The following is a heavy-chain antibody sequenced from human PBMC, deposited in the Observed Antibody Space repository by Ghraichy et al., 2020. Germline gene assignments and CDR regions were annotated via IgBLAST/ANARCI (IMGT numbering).Heavy chain of an antibody. J-gene: IGHJ4*02. CDR1: GFTFNSYC. V-gene: IGHV3-74*01. D-gene: IGHD3-16*01. CDR3: ARDGGWGSRH. CDR2: INHDGNSK. Sequence: GGSLRLSCTASGFTFNSYCMHWVRQVPGQGLVCVSRINHDGNSKIYADSVKGRFTISRDNAKNTVYLEMNTLRAEDTAVYYCARDGGWGSRHWGQGTLVSVSS.